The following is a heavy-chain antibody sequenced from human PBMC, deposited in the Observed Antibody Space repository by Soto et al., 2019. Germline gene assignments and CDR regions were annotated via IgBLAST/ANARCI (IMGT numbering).Heavy chain of an antibody. D-gene: IGHD6-6*01. Sequence: QVQLVQSGAEVKKPGASVKVSCKASGYTFTSYAMHWVRQAPGQRLEWMGWINAGNGNTKYSQKFQGRVTITRDTSAITAYMELSSQRSEDTAVYYCAREYSSSSDFWGGVWFDPWGQGTLVTVSS. CDR3: AREYSSSSDFWGGVWFDP. V-gene: IGHV1-3*01. J-gene: IGHJ5*02. CDR1: GYTFTSYA. CDR2: INAGNGNT.